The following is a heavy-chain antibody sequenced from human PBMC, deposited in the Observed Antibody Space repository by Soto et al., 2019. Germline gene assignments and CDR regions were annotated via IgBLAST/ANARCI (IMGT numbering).Heavy chain of an antibody. CDR1: GFTFSVYS. Sequence: PGGSLILSGAASGFTFSVYSMNWVRQSPGKGLEWVASISSGGRSIYYSDSVKGRFTISRDNAQNSLFLHMSSLRAEDTAVYYCAREDAKYSSGWYDWFDSWGQGTLVTVSS. V-gene: IGHV3-21*01. J-gene: IGHJ5*01. CDR3: AREDAKYSSGWYDWFDS. D-gene: IGHD6-19*01. CDR2: ISSGGRSI.